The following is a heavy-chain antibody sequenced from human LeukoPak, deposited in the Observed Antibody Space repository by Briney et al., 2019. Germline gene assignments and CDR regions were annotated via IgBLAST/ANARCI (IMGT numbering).Heavy chain of an antibody. V-gene: IGHV3-7*03. CDR2: IKEDESEK. J-gene: IGHJ4*02. Sequence: GGSLRLSCSASGFSFSSYWMSWVRQAPGKGLEWVTNIKEDESEKDYVDSVKGRFTISRDNAKNSLYLQMSSLRAEDTAVYYCATYSGAHHKTFDSWGQGTLVTVSS. D-gene: IGHD1-26*01. CDR1: GFSFSSYW. CDR3: ATYSGAHHKTFDS.